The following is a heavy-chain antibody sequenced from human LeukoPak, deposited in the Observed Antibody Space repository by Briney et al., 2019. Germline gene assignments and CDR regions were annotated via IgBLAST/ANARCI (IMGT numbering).Heavy chain of an antibody. Sequence: PSGTLSLTCTVSGGSINYSSYYWGWIRQPPGKGLEWIGNIYYSGSTFYNPSLKSRVTISLDTSKNQFSLKLSSVTAADTAVYYCARVSDYDILTGFPHWYFDLWGRGTLVTVSS. CDR2: IYYSGST. D-gene: IGHD3-9*01. V-gene: IGHV4-39*07. CDR3: ARVSDYDILTGFPHWYFDL. J-gene: IGHJ2*01. CDR1: GGSINYSSYY.